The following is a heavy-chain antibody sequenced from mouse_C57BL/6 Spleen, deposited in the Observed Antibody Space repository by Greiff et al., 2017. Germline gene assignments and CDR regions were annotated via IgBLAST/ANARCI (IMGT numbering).Heavy chain of an antibody. Sequence: EVQLQQSGGGLVQPGGSLSLSCAASGFTFTDYYMSWVRQPPGKALEWLGFIRNKANGYTTEYSASVKGRFTISRDNSQSILYLQMNALRAEDSATYYCARSLDDGYYKENAMDYWGQGTSVTVSS. V-gene: IGHV7-3*01. CDR3: ARSLDDGYYKENAMDY. D-gene: IGHD2-3*01. J-gene: IGHJ4*01. CDR2: IRNKANGYTT. CDR1: GFTFTDYY.